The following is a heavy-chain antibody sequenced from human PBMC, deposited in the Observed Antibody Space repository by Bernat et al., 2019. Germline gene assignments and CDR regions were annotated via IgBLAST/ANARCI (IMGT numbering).Heavy chain of an antibody. CDR1: RASLTDYY. V-gene: IGHV4-59*01. CDR2: IHYSGTT. D-gene: IGHD2-15*01. Sequence: QVQVQESGPGLVKTSETLSLTCTVSRASLTDYYWSWIRQPPGGGLERIAYIHYSGTTDYNPSLQSRVTISVDTSKNQFSLNLSRATAADTAVYYCARVPLVCSDGTCYYYVDVWGKGTTVTVSS. CDR3: ARVPLVCSDGTCYYYVDV. J-gene: IGHJ6*03.